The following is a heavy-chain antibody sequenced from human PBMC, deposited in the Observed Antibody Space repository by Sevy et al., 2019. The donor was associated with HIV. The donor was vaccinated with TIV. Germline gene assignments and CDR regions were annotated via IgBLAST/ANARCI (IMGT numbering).Heavy chain of an antibody. D-gene: IGHD3-10*01. CDR3: ARPYGSGSWEAFDL. J-gene: IGHJ3*01. CDR2: VSFASNYI. V-gene: IGHV3-21*01. CDR1: GFTFNSYT. Sequence: GGSLRLSCAASGFTFNSYTMNWVRQAPGKGLEWVSSVSFASNYIYYADSVRGRFTISRDNAKSSLYLQMNSLRAEDTAVYYCARPYGSGSWEAFDLWGQGTMVTVSS.